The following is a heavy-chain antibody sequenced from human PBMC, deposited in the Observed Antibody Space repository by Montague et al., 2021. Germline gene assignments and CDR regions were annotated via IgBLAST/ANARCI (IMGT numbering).Heavy chain of an antibody. CDR2: IYYSGNT. D-gene: IGHD5-12*01. J-gene: IGHJ2*01. Sequence: SETLSLTCTVSGGSISSTSYYWAWIRQPPGKGLECIGSIYYSGNTYYNPSLKSRVTISVDPSKNQFSLRLSSVTAADTAVYYCARPNIVTIHWYFDLWGRGTLVLVSS. CDR3: ARPNIVTIHWYFDL. V-gene: IGHV4-39*01. CDR1: GGSISSTSYY.